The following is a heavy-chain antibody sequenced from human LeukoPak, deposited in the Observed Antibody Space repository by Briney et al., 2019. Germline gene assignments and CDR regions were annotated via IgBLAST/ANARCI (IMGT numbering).Heavy chain of an antibody. CDR1: GGSISSGGYY. D-gene: IGHD2-2*01. CDR3: ARGGAAASPGGYYYYMDV. V-gene: IGHV4-30-2*01. CDR2: IYHSGST. J-gene: IGHJ6*03. Sequence: NPSETLSLTCTVSGGSISSGGYYWSWIRQPPGKGLEWIGYIYHSGSTYYNPSLKSRVTISVDRSKNQFSLKLSSVTAADTAVYYCARGGAAASPGGYYYYMDVWGKGTTVTVSS.